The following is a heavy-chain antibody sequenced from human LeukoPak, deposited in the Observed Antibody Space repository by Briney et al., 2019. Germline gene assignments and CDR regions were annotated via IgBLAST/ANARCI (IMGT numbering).Heavy chain of an antibody. V-gene: IGHV4-39*01. D-gene: IGHD5-18*01. J-gene: IGHJ4*02. CDR1: GGSINSNNYC. CDR3: AGRRYSYGYQTGFYFDY. Sequence: SETLSLTCTVSGGSINSNNYCWGWIRQPPGKGLEWIATIFNTGSTNYNPSPKSRVSISVDTSKNQFSLKLSSVAAADTAVYYCAGRRYSYGYQTGFYFDYWGQGTLVTVSS. CDR2: IFNTGST.